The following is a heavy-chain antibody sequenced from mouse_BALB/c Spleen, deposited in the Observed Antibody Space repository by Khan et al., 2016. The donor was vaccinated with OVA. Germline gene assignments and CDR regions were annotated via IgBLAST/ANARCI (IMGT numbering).Heavy chain of an antibody. CDR3: ARGGYYGNSLFDC. D-gene: IGHD1-1*01. CDR1: GYTFTDYY. CDR2: IYPGSGHT. J-gene: IGHJ2*01. Sequence: QVQLQQSGPELVKPGASVKISCKASGYTFTDYYINWVKQKPGPGLEWIGWIYPGSGHTKYNEKFKDMATLTVDTSSSTAYMQISSLTSEDSAVYYCARGGYYGNSLFDCWGQGTTLTVSS. V-gene: IGHV1-84*02.